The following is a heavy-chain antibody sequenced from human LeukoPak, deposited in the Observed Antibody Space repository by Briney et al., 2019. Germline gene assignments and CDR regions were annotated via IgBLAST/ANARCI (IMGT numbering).Heavy chain of an antibody. V-gene: IGHV4-4*07. CDR2: IYSSGST. CDR3: ATYDYSNYYMDV. J-gene: IGHJ6*03. D-gene: IGHD4-11*01. Sequence: PSETLSLTCTVSGASISTYYWNWIRQPAGKGLEWIGRIYSSGSTNYNPSLKSRVTMSVDTSKNQFSLKLRSVTAADTAVYYCATYDYSNYYMDVWGKGTTVTVSS. CDR1: GASISTYY.